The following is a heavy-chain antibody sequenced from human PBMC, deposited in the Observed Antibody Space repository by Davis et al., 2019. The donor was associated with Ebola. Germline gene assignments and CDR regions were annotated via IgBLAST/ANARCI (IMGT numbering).Heavy chain of an antibody. J-gene: IGHJ4*02. CDR1: GGSISSSSYY. Sequence: GSLRLSCTVSGGSISSSSYYWGWIRQPPGKGLEWIGSIYYSGSTYYNPSLKSRVTVSVDTSKNQFSLKLSSVTAADTAVYYCAREYSKTFADYWGQGTLVTVSS. CDR3: AREYSKTFADY. D-gene: IGHD3-16*01. CDR2: IYYSGST. V-gene: IGHV4-39*02.